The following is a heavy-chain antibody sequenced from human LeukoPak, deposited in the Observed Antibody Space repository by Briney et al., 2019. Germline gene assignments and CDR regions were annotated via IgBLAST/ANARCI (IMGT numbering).Heavy chain of an antibody. Sequence: SETLSLTCTVSGGSISSSSYYWGWIRQPPGKGLEWIGSIYYSGSTYYNPSLKSRVTISVDTSKNQFSLKLSSVTAADTAVYYCARRGRSGWYDGDFDYWGQGTLVTVSS. J-gene: IGHJ4*02. CDR3: ARRGRSGWYDGDFDY. V-gene: IGHV4-39*01. CDR2: IYYSGST. CDR1: GGSISSSSYY. D-gene: IGHD6-19*01.